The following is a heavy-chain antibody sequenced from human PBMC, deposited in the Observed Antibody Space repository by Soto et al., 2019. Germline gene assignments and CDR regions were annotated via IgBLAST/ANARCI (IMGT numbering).Heavy chain of an antibody. Sequence: GALRLSCAASGLSVSTNYISWVRQVPGKGLEWVSVFYATSAYYADSVKGRFTLSRDISKNTLYLQMNSLRAEDTGIYYCAREDSSGYCTDWGHGTPVTVSS. D-gene: IGHD3-22*01. V-gene: IGHV3-53*01. CDR2: FYATSA. CDR1: GLSVSTNY. J-gene: IGHJ4*01. CDR3: AREDSSGYCTD.